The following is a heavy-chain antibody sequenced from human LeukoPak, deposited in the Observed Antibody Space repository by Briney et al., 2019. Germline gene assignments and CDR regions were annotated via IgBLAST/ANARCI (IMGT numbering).Heavy chain of an antibody. CDR1: GGSISSYH. CDR3: ARTVWTYDSARPLWFDP. D-gene: IGHD1-1*01. Sequence: PSETLSLTRTVSGGSISSYHWSWIRQVPGKGLQWIGSIYTNGSTNYNPSLESRVTISIDSSKNQFSLKLTSVTAADTAMYYCARTVWTYDSARPLWFDPWGQGTLVTVSS. V-gene: IGHV4-4*09. CDR2: IYTNGST. J-gene: IGHJ5*02.